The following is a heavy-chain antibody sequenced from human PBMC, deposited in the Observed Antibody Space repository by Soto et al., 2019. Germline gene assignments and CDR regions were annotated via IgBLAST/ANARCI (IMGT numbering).Heavy chain of an antibody. CDR2: LSDDGSNR. J-gene: IGHJ5*02. CDR1: GFNFSSSA. D-gene: IGHD3-10*01. Sequence: QVQLVESGGGVVQPGRSLRLSCAASGFNFSSSAMYWVRQAPGKGLEWMAVLSDDGSNRYYADSVRGRFTISRDNSKNTLYLQMNRLSADDTAVCSCASASMVRGIIVRADHWGQGTLLTVSS. V-gene: IGHV3-30-3*01. CDR3: ASASMVRGIIVRADH.